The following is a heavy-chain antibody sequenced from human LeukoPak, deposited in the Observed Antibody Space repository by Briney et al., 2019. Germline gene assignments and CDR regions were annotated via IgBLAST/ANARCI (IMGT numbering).Heavy chain of an antibody. J-gene: IGHJ4*02. CDR3: ARVRGSSWPHFDY. Sequence: PSETLSLTCTVSGASISSYYWSWIRQPPGKGLEWFGYIYCSGNTNYNPSLKSRVTISIDTSKNQFSLKLSSVTAADTAVYYCARVRGSSWPHFDYWGQGILVTVSS. D-gene: IGHD6-13*01. V-gene: IGHV4-59*01. CDR2: IYCSGNT. CDR1: GASISSYY.